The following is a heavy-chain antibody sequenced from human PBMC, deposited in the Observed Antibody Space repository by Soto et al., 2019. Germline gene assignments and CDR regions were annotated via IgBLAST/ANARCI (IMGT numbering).Heavy chain of an antibody. CDR3: VKTRRITMIVVVNPTWYFGY. CDR2: ISSNGGST. CDR1: GFTFSSYA. J-gene: IGHJ4*02. D-gene: IGHD3-22*01. V-gene: IGHV3-64D*08. Sequence: PGGSLRLSCSASGFTFSSYAMHWVRQAPGKGLEYVSAISSNGGSTYYADSVKGRFTISRDNSKNTLYLQMSSLRAEDTAVYYCVKTRRITMIVVVNPTWYFGYWGQGTLVTVSS.